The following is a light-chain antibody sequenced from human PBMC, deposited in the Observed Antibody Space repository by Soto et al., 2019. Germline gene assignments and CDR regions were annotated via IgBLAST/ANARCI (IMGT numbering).Light chain of an antibody. CDR3: QQSYSTLT. V-gene: IGKV1-39*01. J-gene: IGKJ4*01. Sequence: DIQMTQPPSSLSASVGDRVTITCRASRNINNFLNWYQQKPGKAPKLLIYAASSLQSGVPSRFSASGSGTDFTLTISSLQPDDFATYYCQQSYSTLTFGGGTKVEIK. CDR2: AAS. CDR1: RNINNF.